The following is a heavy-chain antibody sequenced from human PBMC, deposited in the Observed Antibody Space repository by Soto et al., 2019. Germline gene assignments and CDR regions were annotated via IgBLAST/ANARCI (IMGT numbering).Heavy chain of an antibody. V-gene: IGHV4-30-2*06. CDR3: ARGGNAGSFYRLIHQ. Sequence: QFQLQVSGSRLLKPSQTLSLTCAVSGDSITSGGYSWTWVRQSPKRGLEFIGYIWDSGTTHYNPSLNGRLTMAIDTAKNQFSLTLTSVTAADTAIYYCARGGNAGSFYRLIHQWGLGTLVTVSS. CDR2: IWDSGTT. CDR1: GDSITSGGYS. D-gene: IGHD1-26*01. J-gene: IGHJ1*01.